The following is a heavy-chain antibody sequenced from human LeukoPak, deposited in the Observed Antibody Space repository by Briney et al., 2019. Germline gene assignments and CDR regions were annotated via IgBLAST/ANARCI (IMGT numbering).Heavy chain of an antibody. V-gene: IGHV4-34*01. CDR1: GVSINDYY. CDR2: ISHTEGT. J-gene: IGHJ1*01. D-gene: IGHD3-9*01. Sequence: NSSETLSLTCGVFGVSINDYYWSWIRQSPGKGLEWLGEISHTEGTRYNPSLESRVTMSVGTSENQLSLKLIFVTAADTAVYYCARIRCGHSGSVCYNHWGLGTLVTVSS. CDR3: ARIRCGHSGSVCYNH.